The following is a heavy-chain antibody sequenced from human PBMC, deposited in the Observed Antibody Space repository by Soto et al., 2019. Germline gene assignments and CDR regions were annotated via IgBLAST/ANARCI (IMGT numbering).Heavy chain of an antibody. Sequence: EVELLESGGGLVQPGGSLRLSCAASGFIINNYAMYWVRQAPGKGLQCVSAVSYSGKTYYADSVKGRFTVSKDNSNNMVHLQMNGLRAEDTGVYYCARRRDPGTSQYSDFENWGQGTLLTVSS. J-gene: IGHJ4*02. D-gene: IGHD6-13*01. CDR1: GFIINNYA. CDR3: ARRRDPGTSQYSDFEN. V-gene: IGHV3-23*01. CDR2: VSYSGKT.